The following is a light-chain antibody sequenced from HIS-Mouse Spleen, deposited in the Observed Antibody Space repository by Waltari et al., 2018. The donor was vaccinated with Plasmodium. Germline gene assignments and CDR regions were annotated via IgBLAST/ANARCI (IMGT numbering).Light chain of an antibody. Sequence: EIVMTQSPATLSVSTGEIATLSCRASQSVSSNLACYQQKPCQAPRLLIYGASTRATRIPARFSGSESGTEFTLTISSLQSEHFAVYYCQQYNNWSFTFGPGTKVDIK. CDR1: QSVSSN. J-gene: IGKJ3*01. CDR2: GAS. V-gene: IGKV3-15*01. CDR3: QQYNNWSFT.